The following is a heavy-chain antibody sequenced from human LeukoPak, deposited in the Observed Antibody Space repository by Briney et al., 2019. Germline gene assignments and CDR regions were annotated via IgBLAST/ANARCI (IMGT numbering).Heavy chain of an antibody. CDR3: AISSSGWLGY. Sequence: GVSLTLSCAASGFSFSSTSMHWVRQAPGKGLEWVAVISYDGSNKYYADSVKGRFTISRDNSKNTLYLQMNSLRAEDTAVYYCAISSSGWLGYWGQGTLVTVSS. J-gene: IGHJ4*02. V-gene: IGHV3-30*04. CDR2: ISYDGSNK. CDR1: GFSFSSTS. D-gene: IGHD6-19*01.